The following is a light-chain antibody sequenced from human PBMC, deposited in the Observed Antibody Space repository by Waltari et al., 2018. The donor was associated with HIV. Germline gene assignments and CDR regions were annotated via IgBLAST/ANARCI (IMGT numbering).Light chain of an antibody. CDR1: LSINSA. CDR3: QQCYSTPLT. CDR2: DAS. Sequence: DIQMTHSPSSLSSSVRDGVTVTCRASLSINSALNWYQQKPGNAPNLLIYDASSLPRGVPARFSGSGSGTAFTLIISSLQSEDLATYYCQQCYSTPLTFGGGTKVEIK. J-gene: IGKJ4*01. V-gene: IGKV1-39*01.